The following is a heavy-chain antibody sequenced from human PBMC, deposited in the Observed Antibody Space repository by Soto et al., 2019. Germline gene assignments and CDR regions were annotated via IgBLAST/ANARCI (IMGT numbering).Heavy chain of an antibody. CDR3: ARAKRANGYFDY. CDR2: IKQDGSEK. D-gene: IGHD6-25*01. J-gene: IGHJ4*02. V-gene: IGHV3-7*01. CDR1: GFTFSNYL. Sequence: EVQLVESGGGLVQPGGSLRLSCAASGFTFSNYLMSWVRQAPGKGLEWVANIKQDGSEKYYVDSVNGRFTISRDNAKNSLYLQMNSLRADDTAVYYCARAKRANGYFDYWGQGTLVTVSS.